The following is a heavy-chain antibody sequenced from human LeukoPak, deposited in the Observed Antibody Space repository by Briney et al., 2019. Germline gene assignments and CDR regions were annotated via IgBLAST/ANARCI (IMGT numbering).Heavy chain of an antibody. J-gene: IGHJ4*02. CDR2: ISYDGSNK. D-gene: IGHD2-21*02. V-gene: IGHV3-30*18. CDR1: GFTFSSYG. CDR3: AKDYEAYCGGDCYSFFDC. Sequence: GGSLRLSCAASGFTFSSYGMHWVRQAPGKGLEWVAVISYDGSNKYYADSVKGRFTISRDNSKNTVNLQMNSLRAEDTAVYYCAKDYEAYCGGDCYSFFDCWGQGTLVTVSS.